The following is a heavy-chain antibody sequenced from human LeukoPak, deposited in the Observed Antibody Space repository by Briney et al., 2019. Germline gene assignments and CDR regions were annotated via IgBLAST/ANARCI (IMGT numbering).Heavy chain of an antibody. D-gene: IGHD3-22*01. CDR1: GGSFSVYY. Sequence: SETLSLTCAVYGGSFSVYYWSWIRQPPGKGLEWIGEINHSGSTNYNPSLKSRVTISVDTSKNQFSLKLSSVTAADTAVYYCARSDSHLSSGYPFDYWGQGTLVTVSS. V-gene: IGHV4-34*01. CDR3: ARSDSHLSSGYPFDY. J-gene: IGHJ4*02. CDR2: INHSGST.